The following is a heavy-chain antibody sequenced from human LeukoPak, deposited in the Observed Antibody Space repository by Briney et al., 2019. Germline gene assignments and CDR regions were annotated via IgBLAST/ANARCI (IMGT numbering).Heavy chain of an antibody. Sequence: SETLSLTCAVYGGSFSGYYWSWIRQPPGKGLEWIGEINHSGSTNYNPSLKSRVTISVDTSKNQFSLKLSSVTAAGTAVYYCARVNYFAPYYFDYWGQGTLVTVSS. D-gene: IGHD2/OR15-2a*01. CDR2: INHSGST. J-gene: IGHJ4*02. CDR3: ARVNYFAPYYFDY. V-gene: IGHV4-34*01. CDR1: GGSFSGYY.